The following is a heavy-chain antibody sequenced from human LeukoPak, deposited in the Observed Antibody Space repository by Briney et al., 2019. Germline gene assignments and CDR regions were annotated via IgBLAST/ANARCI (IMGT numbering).Heavy chain of an antibody. CDR1: GFTFSRYA. CDR3: ARDLTGATNY. CDR2: ILNEGRNK. V-gene: IGHV3-30*04. J-gene: IGHJ4*02. D-gene: IGHD1-7*01. Sequence: PRGCLRLSCAVAGFTFSRYAMEWDSQAAGKGRGWDAVILNEGRNKYYADSVKSRFTISRDNSKNTLYLQMNSLRAEDTAVYYCARDLTGATNYWGQGTLVTVSS.